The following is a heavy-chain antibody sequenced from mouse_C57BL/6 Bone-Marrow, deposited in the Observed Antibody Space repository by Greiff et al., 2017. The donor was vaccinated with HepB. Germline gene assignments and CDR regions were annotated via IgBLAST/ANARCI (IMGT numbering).Heavy chain of an antibody. CDR2: ISSGSSTI. J-gene: IGHJ3*01. CDR3: ARQGQLRLRSFAY. Sequence: EVQRVESGGGLVKPGGSLKLSCAASGFTFSDYGMHWVRQAPEKGLEWVAYISSGSSTIYYADTVKSRFTISRDNAKNTLFLQMTSLRSEDTAMYYCARQGQLRLRSFAYWGQGTLVTVSA. CDR1: GFTFSDYG. D-gene: IGHD3-2*02. V-gene: IGHV5-17*01.